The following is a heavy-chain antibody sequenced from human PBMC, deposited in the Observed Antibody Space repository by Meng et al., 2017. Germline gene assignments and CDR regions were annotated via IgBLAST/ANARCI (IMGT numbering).Heavy chain of an antibody. CDR2: ISYDGSNK. CDR3: ARVGMADPPD. V-gene: IGHV3-30*01. D-gene: IGHD5-24*01. CDR1: GVTFSRHA. J-gene: IGHJ4*02. Sequence: QVALVGAGGGVVQPGRSLRLSCASSGVTFSRHAMPWGRHAPGKGLEWVAVISYDGSNKYYADYVKGRFTISRDKSKNTLYLQMNSLRAEDTAVYYCARVGMADPPDWGQGTLVTVSS.